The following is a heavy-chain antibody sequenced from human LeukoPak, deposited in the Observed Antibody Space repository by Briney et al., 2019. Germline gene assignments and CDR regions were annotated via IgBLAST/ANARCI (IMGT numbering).Heavy chain of an antibody. CDR2: INHSGST. Sequence: PSETLSLTCAVYGGSFSGYYWSWIRQPPGKGLEWIGEINHSGSTNYNPSLKSRVTISVDTSKNQFSLKLSSVTAADTAVYYCAVRGYYGSGDYWGQGTLVTVSS. CDR1: GGSFSGYY. CDR3: AVRGYYGSGDY. J-gene: IGHJ4*02. D-gene: IGHD3-10*01. V-gene: IGHV4-34*01.